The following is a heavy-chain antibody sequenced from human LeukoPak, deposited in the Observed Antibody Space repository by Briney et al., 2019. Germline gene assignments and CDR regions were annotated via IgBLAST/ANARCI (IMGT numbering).Heavy chain of an antibody. Sequence: GGSLRLSCAGSGFTFSDYYMSWIRQAPGKGLEWVSYISSSGRTIYYADSVKGRFTISWDNAKNSLYLQMNSLRAEDTAVYYCARADCSSSSCYELDYWGQGTLVTVSS. V-gene: IGHV3-11*04. CDR1: GFTFSDYY. D-gene: IGHD2-2*01. J-gene: IGHJ4*02. CDR3: ARADCSSSSCYELDY. CDR2: ISSSGRTI.